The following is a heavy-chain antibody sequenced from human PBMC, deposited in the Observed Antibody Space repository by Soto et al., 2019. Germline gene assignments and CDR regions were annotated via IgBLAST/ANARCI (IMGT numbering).Heavy chain of an antibody. J-gene: IGHJ4*02. Sequence: VQLVESGGGVVQPGRSLRLSCAASGFTFSDYAMHWVRQAPGKGLEWVAVVSHDGRNTHYADSVKGRFTISRDSSKKTVVLEMTSGRAEDTAVYYCAKGGRQWLVTSDFNYWGQGALVTVSS. CDR2: VSHDGRNT. D-gene: IGHD6-19*01. CDR3: AKGGRQWLVTSDFNY. V-gene: IGHV3-30*18. CDR1: GFTFSDYA.